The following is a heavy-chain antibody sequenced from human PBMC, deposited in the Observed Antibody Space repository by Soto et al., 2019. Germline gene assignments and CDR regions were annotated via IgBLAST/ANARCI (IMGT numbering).Heavy chain of an antibody. CDR1: GYSFSSYG. CDR3: ARDPGAATFDY. Sequence: ASVKVSCKASGYSFSSYGVSWVRQAPGQRLEWIGWINPYNGNTLNAQNLQGRVTLTTDTSTSTAYMELRSLRSDDTAIYYCARDPGAATFDYWGQGTLVTVSS. D-gene: IGHD1-26*01. J-gene: IGHJ4*01. V-gene: IGHV1-18*04. CDR2: INPYNGNT.